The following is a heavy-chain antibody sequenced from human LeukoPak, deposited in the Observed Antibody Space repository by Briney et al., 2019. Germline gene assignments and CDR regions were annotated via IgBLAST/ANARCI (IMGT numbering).Heavy chain of an antibody. CDR3: ARANVRNCRSTTCYTDWFDP. J-gene: IGHJ5*02. CDR2: TYYRSKWYN. Sequence: SQTLSLTCAIYGDSVSSSAAWNWIRQSPSRGLEWLGRTYYRSKWYNDYAVSVKSRITINPDTSKNQFSLQLNSVTPEDTAVYFCARANVRNCRSTTCYTDWFDPWGQGTLVNVSS. CDR1: GDSVSSSAA. D-gene: IGHD2-2*02. V-gene: IGHV6-1*01.